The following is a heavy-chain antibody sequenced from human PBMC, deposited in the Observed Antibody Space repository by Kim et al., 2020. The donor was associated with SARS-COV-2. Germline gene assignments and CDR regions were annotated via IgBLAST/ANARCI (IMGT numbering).Heavy chain of an antibody. D-gene: IGHD1-26*01. CDR3: ARLGSYGNYFDY. V-gene: IGHV1-69*13. CDR1: GGTFSSYA. J-gene: IGHJ4*02. CDR2: IVPIFGTA. Sequence: SVKVSCKASGGTFSSYAISWVRQAPGQGLEWMGGIVPIFGTANYAQKFQGRVTITADESTSTAYMELSSLRSEDTAVYYCARLGSYGNYFDYWGQGTLVTVSS.